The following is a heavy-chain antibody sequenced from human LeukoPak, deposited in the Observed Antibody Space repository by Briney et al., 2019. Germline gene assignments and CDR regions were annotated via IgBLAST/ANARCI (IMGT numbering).Heavy chain of an antibody. Sequence: PGGSLRLSCAASGFTFSSYAMHWVCQAPGKGLEYVSAVSSNGGSTYYANSVKGRFTISRDNSKNTLYLQMGSLRAEDMAVYYCTRGINYAYDYWGQGTLVTVSS. D-gene: IGHD2-2*01. CDR3: TRGINYAYDY. CDR1: GFTFSSYA. J-gene: IGHJ4*02. V-gene: IGHV3-64*01. CDR2: VSSNGGST.